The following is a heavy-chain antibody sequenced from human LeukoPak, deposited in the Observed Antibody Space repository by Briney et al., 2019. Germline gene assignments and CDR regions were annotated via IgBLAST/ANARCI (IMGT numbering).Heavy chain of an antibody. CDR2: IIPILGIA. CDR3: ARASYYYDSSGYYGDY. D-gene: IGHD3-22*01. Sequence: SVKVSCKASGYTFTSYDINWVRQAPGQGLEWMGRIIPILGIANYAQKFQGRVTITADKSTSTAYMELSSLRSEDTAVYYCARASYYYDSSGYYGDYWGQGTLVTVSS. V-gene: IGHV1-69*04. J-gene: IGHJ4*02. CDR1: GYTFTSYD.